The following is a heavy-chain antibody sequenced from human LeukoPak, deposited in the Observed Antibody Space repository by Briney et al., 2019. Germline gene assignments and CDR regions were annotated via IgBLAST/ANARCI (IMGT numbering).Heavy chain of an antibody. CDR2: IYSGGST. CDR3: ARSVALYYFDY. V-gene: IGHV3-66*02. J-gene: IGHJ4*02. Sequence: GGSLTLSCAASGFTVSSNYMSWVRQAPGKGLEWVSVIYSGGSTYYADSVKGRFTISRDNSKNTLYLQMNSLRAEDTAAYYCARSVALYYFDYWGQGTLVTVSS. CDR1: GFTVSSNY.